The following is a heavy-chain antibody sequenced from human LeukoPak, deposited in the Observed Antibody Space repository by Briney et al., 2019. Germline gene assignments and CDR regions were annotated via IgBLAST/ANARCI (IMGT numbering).Heavy chain of an antibody. D-gene: IGHD3-3*01. Sequence: PSETLSLTCAVYGVSFSGYYWSWIRQPPGKGLEWIGEINHSGSTNYNPSLKSRVTISVDTSKNQFSLKLSSVTAADTAVYYCARTYYDFWSGYRLWYFDLWGRGTLVTVSS. CDR2: INHSGST. CDR1: GVSFSGYY. J-gene: IGHJ2*01. V-gene: IGHV4-34*01. CDR3: ARTYYDFWSGYRLWYFDL.